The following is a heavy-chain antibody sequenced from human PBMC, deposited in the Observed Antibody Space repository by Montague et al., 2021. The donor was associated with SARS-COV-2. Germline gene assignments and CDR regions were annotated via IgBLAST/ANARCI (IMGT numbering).Heavy chain of an antibody. CDR1: GFTFSSYW. CDR2: IKPDGGEK. Sequence: SLRLSCAASGFTFSSYWMSWVRQTPGKGLEWVANIKPDGGEKHYXDSXKGRFTISRDNAKNSLNLQMDSLRAEDTALYYYARDSRIVGATGGMDVWGQGTTVIVSS. CDR3: ARDSRIVGATGGMDV. J-gene: IGHJ6*02. D-gene: IGHD1-26*01. V-gene: IGHV3-7*03.